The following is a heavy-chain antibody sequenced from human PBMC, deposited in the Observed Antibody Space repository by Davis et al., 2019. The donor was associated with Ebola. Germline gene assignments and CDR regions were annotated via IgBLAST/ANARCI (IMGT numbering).Heavy chain of an antibody. V-gene: IGHV1-8*01. CDR1: GYTFTSYD. J-gene: IGHJ5*02. Sequence: ASVKVSCKASGYTFTSYDINWVRQATGQGLEWMGWMNPNSGNTGYAQKFQGRVTMTRNTSISTAYMELSSLRSEDTAVYYCARGGYSSSWYVAYHWFDPWGQGTLVTVSS. CDR2: MNPNSGNT. CDR3: ARGGYSSSWYVAYHWFDP. D-gene: IGHD6-13*01.